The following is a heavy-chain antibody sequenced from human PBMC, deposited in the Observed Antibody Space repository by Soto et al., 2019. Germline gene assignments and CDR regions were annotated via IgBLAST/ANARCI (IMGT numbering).Heavy chain of an antibody. J-gene: IGHJ6*02. CDR2: IIPILGIA. CDR3: ARLSFPGYYYYYGMDV. V-gene: IGHV1-69*02. D-gene: IGHD3-10*01. Sequence: SVKVSCKASGGTFSSYTISWVRQTPGQGLEWMGRIIPILGIANYAQKFQGRVTITADKSTSTAYMELSSLRSEDTAVYYCARLSFPGYYYYYGMDVWGQGTTVTVSS. CDR1: GGTFSSYT.